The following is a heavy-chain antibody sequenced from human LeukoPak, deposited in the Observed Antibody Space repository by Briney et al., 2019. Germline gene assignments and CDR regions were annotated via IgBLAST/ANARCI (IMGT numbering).Heavy chain of an antibody. D-gene: IGHD2-2*01. Sequence: GASVMVSCKASGHAFTNHATRWARQAPGQGLEWRGWVSVYNGNTIYAKTLQGRVTIPSDTSTTTAHTDLSSVSSGHPTAYYCARRYCSSATCRHVDYWGQGALVTVSS. V-gene: IGHV1-18*01. CDR3: ARRYCSSATCRHVDY. J-gene: IGHJ4*02. CDR2: VSVYNGNT. CDR1: GHAFTNHA.